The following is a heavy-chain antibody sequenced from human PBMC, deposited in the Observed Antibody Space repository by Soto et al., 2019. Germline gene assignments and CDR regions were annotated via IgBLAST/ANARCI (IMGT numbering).Heavy chain of an antibody. J-gene: IGHJ6*02. D-gene: IGHD3-16*02. V-gene: IGHV1-8*01. CDR1: GHTFTSYD. CDR2: MNPNSGNT. CDR3: AREAGIMITFGGVIVPGPYYYYGMDV. Sequence: GASVKVSCKASGHTFTSYDINWVRQATGQGLEWMGWMNPNSGNTGYAQKFQGRVTMTRNTSISTAYMELSSLRSEDTAVYYCAREAGIMITFGGVIVPGPYYYYGMDVWGQGTTVTVSS.